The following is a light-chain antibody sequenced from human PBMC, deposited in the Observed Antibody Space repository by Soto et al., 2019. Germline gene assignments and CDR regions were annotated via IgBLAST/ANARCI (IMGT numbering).Light chain of an antibody. J-gene: IGLJ2*01. CDR3: NSYTSGFTLI. Sequence: QSALTQPASVSGSPGQSITISCTGTSSDVGGYNYVSWYQQHPGKTPKLLIYEVSNRPSGVSNRFSGSKSGNTASLTISGVQAEDEADYYCNSYTSGFTLIFGGGTKPTV. V-gene: IGLV2-14*01. CDR2: EVS. CDR1: SSDVGGYNY.